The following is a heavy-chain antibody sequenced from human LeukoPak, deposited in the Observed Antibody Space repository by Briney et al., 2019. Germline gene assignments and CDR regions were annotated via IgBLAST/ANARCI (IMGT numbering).Heavy chain of an antibody. V-gene: IGHV4-59*01. CDR3: ARVGYCSGGSCYSDYYYGMDV. Sequence: SETLSFTCTVSGGSISSYYWSWIRQPPGKGLEWIGYIYFSGSTNYNPSLKSRVTISVDTSKNQFSLKLSSVTAADTAVYYCARVGYCSGGSCYSDYYYGMDVWGQGTTVTVSS. CDR2: IYFSGST. CDR1: GGSISSYY. D-gene: IGHD2-15*01. J-gene: IGHJ6*02.